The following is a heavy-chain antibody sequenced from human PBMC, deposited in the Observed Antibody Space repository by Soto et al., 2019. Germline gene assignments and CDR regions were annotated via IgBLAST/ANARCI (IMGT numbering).Heavy chain of an antibody. Sequence: VKVSCKASGFSYTGYFIHGLRQAPGQVLEWMGWINAHSGGTEYAQKFQGGVSLTRDTSIATAYLTITSLTSDDTPLYYCAKDLTRQLAYWLDPWGQGTQVTV. CDR1: GFSYTGYF. J-gene: IGHJ5*02. CDR2: INAHSGGT. D-gene: IGHD6-6*01. V-gene: IGHV1-2*02. CDR3: AKDLTRQLAYWLDP.